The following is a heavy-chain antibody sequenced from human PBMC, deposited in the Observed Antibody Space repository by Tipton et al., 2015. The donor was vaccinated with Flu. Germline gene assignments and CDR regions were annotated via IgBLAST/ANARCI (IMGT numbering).Heavy chain of an antibody. CDR3: ARGDPGVDMTTLTGKFDY. V-gene: IGHV4-31*03. J-gene: IGHJ4*02. CDR1: GGSISSGDYF. Sequence: TLSLTCTVSGGSISSGDYFWSWIRQHPGKGLEWIGYIYHSGSTHYNPPLKSRLNISIDTSKNQFSLKLGSVTAADTAVYFCARGDPGVDMTTLTGKFDYWGQGTLVPVSS. D-gene: IGHD3-16*01. CDR2: IYHSGST.